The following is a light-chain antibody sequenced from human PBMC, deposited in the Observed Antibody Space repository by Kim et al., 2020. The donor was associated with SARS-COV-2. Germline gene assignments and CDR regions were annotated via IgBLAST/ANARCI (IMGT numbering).Light chain of an antibody. V-gene: IGKV1-5*03. Sequence: LSASVGDRVTITCRASQNINSWLAWYQQKPGKAPKLLIYKASSLESGVPSRFSGSGSGTEFTLTISLQPDDFATYYCQQYNAHRTFGQGTKVEIK. CDR2: KAS. CDR1: QNINSW. CDR3: QQYNAHRT. J-gene: IGKJ1*01.